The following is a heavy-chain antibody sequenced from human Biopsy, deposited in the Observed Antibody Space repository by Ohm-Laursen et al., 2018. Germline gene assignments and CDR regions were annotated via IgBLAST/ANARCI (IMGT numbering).Heavy chain of an antibody. CDR2: INQAGTT. CDR3: GNEVHGRDY. CDR1: GKTFSDYQ. J-gene: IGHJ4*02. V-gene: IGHV4-34*08. D-gene: IGHD3-16*01. Sequence: SQTLSLTCAVFGKTFSDYQWSWICQPPGKGLEWIGQINQAGTTNYNPSLKSRVSISADASKYEFPLRLTSVTAADTAVYLCGNEVHGRDYWGLGAQVTVSS.